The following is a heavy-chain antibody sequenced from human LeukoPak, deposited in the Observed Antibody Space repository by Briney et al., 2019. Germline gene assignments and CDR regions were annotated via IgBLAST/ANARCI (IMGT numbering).Heavy chain of an antibody. V-gene: IGHV3-74*01. CDR1: GFTFSRYL. CDR3: ALSEFYYYAMDV. J-gene: IGHJ6*02. D-gene: IGHD2-2*01. Sequence: GGSLRLSCAASGFTFSRYLMHWVRQAPGKGLEWVSRINSDGSSRNYADSVKGRFTISRDNAKNTLYVQMKGLRAEDTAVYYCALSEFYYYAMDVWGQGTTVTVSS. CDR2: INSDGSSR.